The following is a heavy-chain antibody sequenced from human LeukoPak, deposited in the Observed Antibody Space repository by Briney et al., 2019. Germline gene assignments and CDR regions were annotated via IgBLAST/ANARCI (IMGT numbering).Heavy chain of an antibody. CDR1: GYTFTDYY. J-gene: IGHJ4*02. D-gene: IGHD3-22*01. V-gene: IGHV1-2*02. Sequence: ASVKVSCKASGYTFTDYYMHWVRQAPGQGLEWMGWINPNSGGTNFAQKFQGRVTMTRDTSISTAYMELSRLRSDDTAVYYCARVLSGYTYADYWGQGTLVTVSS. CDR3: ARVLSGYTYADY. CDR2: INPNSGGT.